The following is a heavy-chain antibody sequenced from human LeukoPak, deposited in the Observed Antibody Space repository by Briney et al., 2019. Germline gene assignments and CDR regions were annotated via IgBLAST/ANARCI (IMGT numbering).Heavy chain of an antibody. V-gene: IGHV4-39*01. J-gene: IGHJ4*02. CDR2: IYYSGST. D-gene: IGHD5-24*01. Sequence: PSETLSLTCSVSGGSIGGSSYFWGWIRQPPGKGPEWIGSIYYSGSTYYNPSLRRRVTISVDTSKNQFSLKFSSVTAADTAIYYCARVFEMATIRKLYYFDHWGQGTLVTVSS. CDR3: ARVFEMATIRKLYYFDH. CDR1: GGSIGGSSYF.